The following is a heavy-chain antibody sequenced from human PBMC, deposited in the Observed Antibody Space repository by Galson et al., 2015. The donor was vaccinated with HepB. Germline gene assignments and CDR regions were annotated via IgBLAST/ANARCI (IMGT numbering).Heavy chain of an antibody. CDR3: AKDRGMTEDPYNWFDP. J-gene: IGHJ5*02. CDR1: GFTFSSYA. V-gene: IGHV3-23*01. CDR2: ISGSGGST. D-gene: IGHD2-21*02. Sequence: SLRLSCAASGFTFSSYAMSWVRQAPGKGLEWVSAISGSGGSTYYADSVKGRFTISRDNSKNTLYLQMNSLRAEDTAVYYCAKDRGMTEDPYNWFDPWGQGTLVTVSS.